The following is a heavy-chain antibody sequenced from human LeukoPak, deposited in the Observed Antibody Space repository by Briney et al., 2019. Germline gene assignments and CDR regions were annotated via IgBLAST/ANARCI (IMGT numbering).Heavy chain of an antibody. Sequence: GSLRLSCAASGFTFSGYDMNWVRQPPGKGLEWIGEINHSGSTNYNPSLKSRVTISVDTSKNQFSLKLSSVTAADTAVYYCARVAYCGGDCGWFDPWGQGTLVTVSS. D-gene: IGHD2-21*02. J-gene: IGHJ5*02. CDR3: ARVAYCGGDCGWFDP. CDR1: GFTFSGYD. CDR2: INHSGST. V-gene: IGHV4-34*01.